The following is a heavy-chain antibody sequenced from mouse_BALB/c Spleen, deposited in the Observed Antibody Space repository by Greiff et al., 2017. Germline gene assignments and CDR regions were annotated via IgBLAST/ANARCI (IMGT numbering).Heavy chain of an antibody. Sequence: EVKLVESGPGLVKPSQSLSLTCTVTGYSITSDYAWNWIRQFPGNKLEWMGYISYSGSTSYNPSLKSRISITRDTSKNQFFLQLNSVTTEDTATYYCARSHTTVVAKYFDVWGAGTTVTVSS. D-gene: IGHD1-1*01. V-gene: IGHV3-2*02. J-gene: IGHJ1*01. CDR2: ISYSGST. CDR1: GYSITSDYA. CDR3: ARSHTTVVAKYFDV.